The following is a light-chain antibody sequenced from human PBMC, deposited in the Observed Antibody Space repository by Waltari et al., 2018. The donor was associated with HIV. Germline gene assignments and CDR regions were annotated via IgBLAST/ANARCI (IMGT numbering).Light chain of an antibody. CDR1: SSDVGNFNY. V-gene: IGLV2-23*02. CDR2: DVS. J-gene: IGLJ1*01. Sequence: QSALTQPASVSGSPGQSITISCTGTSSDVGNFNYVSWYQKHPAKAPKLMIYDVSKRPSGVPNRFSGSKSGNTAALTISWLQSDDEADYYCCSYAGSSTFVFGTGTKVTVL. CDR3: CSYAGSSTFV.